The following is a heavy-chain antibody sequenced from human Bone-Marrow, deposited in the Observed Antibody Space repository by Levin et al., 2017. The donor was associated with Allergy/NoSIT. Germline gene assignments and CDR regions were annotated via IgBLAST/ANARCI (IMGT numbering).Heavy chain of an antibody. J-gene: IGHJ6*02. Sequence: GGSLRLSCAASGFRFSSYGMHWVRQAPGKGLEWVAVISKDGSNKYYADSVKGRFTISRDNSKNTLYLQMNSLRAEDTAVFYCAIDEGVVVPGATELYYYYGMDVWGQGTTVTVSS. V-gene: IGHV3-30*03. CDR1: GFRFSSYG. CDR3: AIDEGVVVPGATELYYYYGMDV. D-gene: IGHD2-2*01. CDR2: ISKDGSNK.